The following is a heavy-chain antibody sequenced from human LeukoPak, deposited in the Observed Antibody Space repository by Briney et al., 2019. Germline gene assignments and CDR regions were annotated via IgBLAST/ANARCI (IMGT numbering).Heavy chain of an antibody. J-gene: IGHJ4*02. CDR2: ISSSGSTI. CDR3: ARDRIAADN. Sequence: TGGSLRLSCAASGFTFSTYAMAWVRQAPGKGLEWVSYISSSGSTIYYADSVKGRFTISRDNAKNSLYLQMNSLRAEDTAVYYCARDRIAADNWGQGTLVTVSS. V-gene: IGHV3-48*04. D-gene: IGHD6-6*01. CDR1: GFTFSTYA.